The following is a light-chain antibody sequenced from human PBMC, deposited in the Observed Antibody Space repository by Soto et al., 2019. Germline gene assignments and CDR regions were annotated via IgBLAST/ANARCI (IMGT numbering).Light chain of an antibody. CDR3: QQSYSTSRT. CDR2: DAS. V-gene: IGKV1-39*01. J-gene: IGKJ1*01. Sequence: DLQMTQSPSSLSASVGDSVTITCRASQPISRYLSWYQQKPGKAPELLMYDASDLESGVPSRFSGRGSGTEFTLTINSLQPEDFATYYCQQSYSTSRTFGQGTKLEIK. CDR1: QPISRY.